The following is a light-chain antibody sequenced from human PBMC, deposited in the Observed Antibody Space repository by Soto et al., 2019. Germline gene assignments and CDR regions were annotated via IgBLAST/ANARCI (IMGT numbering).Light chain of an antibody. CDR3: SSYTSSSTLV. CDR2: EVS. CDR1: SSDVGGYNY. J-gene: IGLJ3*02. Sequence: QSVLTQPASVSGSPGQSITISCTGTSSDVGGYNYVSWYQQHPGKAPKLMIYEVSDRPSGVSDRFSGSKSDHTASLTISGLQAEDEADYYCSSYTSSSTLVFGGGTKVTVL. V-gene: IGLV2-14*01.